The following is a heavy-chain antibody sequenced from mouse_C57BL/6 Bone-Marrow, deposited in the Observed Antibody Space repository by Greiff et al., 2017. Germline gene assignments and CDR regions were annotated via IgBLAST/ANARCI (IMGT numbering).Heavy chain of an antibody. CDR1: GYTFTSYR. CDR2: IDPSDSYT. CDR3: ARWGYSGSSYGFAY. D-gene: IGHD1-1*01. J-gene: IGHJ3*01. V-gene: IGHV1-59*01. Sequence: QVQLQQPGAELVRPGTSVKLSCKASGYTFTSYRMHWVKKRPGQGVEWIGVIDPSDSYTNENQKLKGKETLTVDTSSSTAYMQLRSLTSEDSAVYYCARWGYSGSSYGFAYWGQGTLVTVSA.